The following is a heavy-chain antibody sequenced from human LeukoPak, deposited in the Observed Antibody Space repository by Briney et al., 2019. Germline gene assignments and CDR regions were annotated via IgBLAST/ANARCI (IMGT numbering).Heavy chain of an antibody. Sequence: ASVKVSCQASGYTFTAYYIHWVRQAPGQGLEWMGWINPSSGVTKLAQRFQGRVTMTRDTSISTAYMDLSRLRSDDTAVYYCAKDQPRRYEYWSAYYTGDDDHYYMDVWGEGTTVIVS. CDR2: INPSSGVT. CDR1: GYTFTAYY. J-gene: IGHJ6*03. D-gene: IGHD3-3*01. CDR3: AKDQPRRYEYWSAYYTGDDDHYYMDV. V-gene: IGHV1-2*02.